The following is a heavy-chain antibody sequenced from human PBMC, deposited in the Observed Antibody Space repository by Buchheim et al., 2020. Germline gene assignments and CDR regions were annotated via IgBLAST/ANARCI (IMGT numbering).Heavy chain of an antibody. CDR3: AKPWSVGYSYGFAYNYLDP. Sequence: QVQLVEYGGGVVQPGTSLRLSCAATGFMFNNYGMHWVRQAPGKGLEWVAVISYDGRSQHYADSVKGRFTISRDNSKNTLYLQMNSLSSEDTAVYYCAKPWSVGYSYGFAYNYLDPWGQGAL. D-gene: IGHD5-18*01. V-gene: IGHV3-30*18. CDR2: ISYDGRSQ. J-gene: IGHJ5*02. CDR1: GFMFNNYG.